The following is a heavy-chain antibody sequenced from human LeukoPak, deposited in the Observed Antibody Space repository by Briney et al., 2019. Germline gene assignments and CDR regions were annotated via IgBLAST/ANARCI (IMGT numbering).Heavy chain of an antibody. CDR3: ARESTSLEKFGYDF. V-gene: IGHV3-21*01. CDR1: GFTFSSYS. D-gene: IGHD3-16*01. CDR2: ISSSSSYI. J-gene: IGHJ4*02. Sequence: GGSLRLSCAASGFTFSSYSMNWVRQAPGKGLEWVSSISSSSSYIYYGDSVKGRFTVSRDNAKNTLYLQMNSLRTEDTAVYYCARESTSLEKFGYDFWGQGTLVTVSS.